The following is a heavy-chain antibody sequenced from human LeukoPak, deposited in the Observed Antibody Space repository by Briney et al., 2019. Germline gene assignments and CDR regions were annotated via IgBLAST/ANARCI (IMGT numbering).Heavy chain of an antibody. CDR1: VYTFTSYY. J-gene: IGHJ6*04. V-gene: IGHV1-46*03. D-gene: IGHD3-10*01. CDR2: INPSGGST. Sequence: GASVKVSCKASVYTFTSYYMHWVRQAPGQGLEWMGIINPSGGSTSYAQKFQGRVTMTRDTSTSTVYMELSSLRSEDTAVYYCARDHTKGPMADVWGKGTTVTVSS. CDR3: ARDHTKGPMADV.